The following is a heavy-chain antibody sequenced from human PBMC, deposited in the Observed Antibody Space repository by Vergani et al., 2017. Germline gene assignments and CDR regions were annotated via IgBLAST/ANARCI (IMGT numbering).Heavy chain of an antibody. Sequence: QVQLVQSGAEVKKPGSSVKVSCKASGGTFSSYAISWVRQAPGQGLEWMGGIIPIFGTANYAQKFQGRVTITADESTSTAYMELSSLRSEDTAVDYCAXARGRTFRDSSSWDLDYWGQGTLVTVSS. J-gene: IGHJ4*02. CDR2: IIPIFGTA. V-gene: IGHV1-69*13. CDR3: AXARGRTFRDSSSWDLDY. CDR1: GGTFSSYA. D-gene: IGHD6-13*01.